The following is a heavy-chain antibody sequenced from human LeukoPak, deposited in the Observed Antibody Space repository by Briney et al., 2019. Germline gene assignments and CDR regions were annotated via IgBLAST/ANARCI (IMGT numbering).Heavy chain of an antibody. CDR2: IYYSGST. CDR1: GGSISSGGYY. Sequence: PETLSLTCTVSGGSISSGGYYWNWIRQPPGKGLEWIAYIYYSGSTNYNPSLKGRVTISLDTSKNQFSLKLSSVTTADTAVYYCARMPDILTGLDSWGQGTLVTVSS. CDR3: ARMPDILTGLDS. D-gene: IGHD3-9*01. J-gene: IGHJ4*02. V-gene: IGHV4-61*08.